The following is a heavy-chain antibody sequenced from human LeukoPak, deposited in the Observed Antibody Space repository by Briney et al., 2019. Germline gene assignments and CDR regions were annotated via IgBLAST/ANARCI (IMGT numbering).Heavy chain of an antibody. D-gene: IGHD7-27*01. Sequence: PGGSLRLSCAASGFTFSSYGRNWVRQAPGKGLEWVSYISSSRSTIYYADSVKGRFTISRDNAKNSLYLQMNSLRAEDTAVYYCARDLGGDQLGKFDPWGQGTLVTVSS. J-gene: IGHJ5*02. CDR1: GFTFSSYG. CDR3: ARDLGGDQLGKFDP. CDR2: ISSSRSTI. V-gene: IGHV3-48*01.